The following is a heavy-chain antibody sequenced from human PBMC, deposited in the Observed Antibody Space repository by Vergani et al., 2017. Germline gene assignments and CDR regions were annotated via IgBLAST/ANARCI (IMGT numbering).Heavy chain of an antibody. V-gene: IGHV3-7*01. J-gene: IGHJ1*01. CDR1: GFTFGDYY. CDR3: ARISGGSAPYLHY. D-gene: IGHD2-15*01. Sequence: EVHLEESGGGLVQPGGSLRLSCAASGFTFGDYYMAWIRLAPGKGLDWVASIKRDGTETFYVDSVKGRFTISRDNAKTTLYLQMNSLRDEDRGVYNCARISGGSAPYLHYWGQGTLGTVAS. CDR2: IKRDGTET.